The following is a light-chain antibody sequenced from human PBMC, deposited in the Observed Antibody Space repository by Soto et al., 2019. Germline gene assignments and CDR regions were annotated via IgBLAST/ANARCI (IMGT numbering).Light chain of an antibody. J-gene: IGLJ2*01. Sequence: QSALTQPASVSGSPGQSITISCTGTSSDVGTYNYVSWYQQHPGKAPKLMIYDVSNRPSGVSNRFSGSKSGNTASLTISGLQAEDEADYYCTSYTGSSTLGVVLFGGGTKVTVL. V-gene: IGLV2-14*01. CDR2: DVS. CDR1: SSDVGTYNY. CDR3: TSYTGSSTLGVVL.